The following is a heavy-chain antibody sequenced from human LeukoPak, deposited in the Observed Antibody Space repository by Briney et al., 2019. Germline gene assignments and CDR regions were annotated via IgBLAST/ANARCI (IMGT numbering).Heavy chain of an antibody. CDR1: GGSISSYY. D-gene: IGHD3-22*01. J-gene: IGHJ4*02. V-gene: IGHV4-4*07. Sequence: KPSETLSLTCTVSGGSISSYYWSWIRQPAGKGLEWIGRIYTSGSTNYNPSLKSRVTMSVDTSKNQFSLKLSSVTAADTAVYYCARDGYYYDSSGYLYLDYWGQGTLVTVSS. CDR3: ARDGYYYDSSGYLYLDY. CDR2: IYTSGST.